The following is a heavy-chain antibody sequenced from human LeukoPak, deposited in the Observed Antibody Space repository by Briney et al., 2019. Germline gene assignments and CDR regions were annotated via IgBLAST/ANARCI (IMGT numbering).Heavy chain of an antibody. V-gene: IGHV3-53*01. CDR2: LYSGGDT. J-gene: IGHJ2*01. D-gene: IGHD3-10*01. CDR1: GFTVGTKY. CDR3: ARVGDHYHWYLDL. Sequence: PGESLRLSCAASGFTVGTKYMNWVRQSPGKGLEGVSILYSGGDTYYADSVKGRFTISRDNSRNTLSLQMNSLRVEDTAIYYCARVGDHYHWYLDLWGRGTLVTVSS.